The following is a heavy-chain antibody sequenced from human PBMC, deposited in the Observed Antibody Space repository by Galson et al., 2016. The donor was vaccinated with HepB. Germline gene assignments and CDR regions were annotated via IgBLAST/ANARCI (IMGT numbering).Heavy chain of an antibody. D-gene: IGHD4-23*01. V-gene: IGHV4-31*03. CDR2: IYYSGST. J-gene: IGHJ2*01. CDR1: GGSMSSGTFY. CDR3: ATYGGQTDWYFDL. Sequence: TLSLTCTVSGGSMSSGTFYWSWIRQLPGKGLEWIGYIYYSGSTFYNPSLKSRITISLDTSKSQFSLKLSSVTVADTAVYYCATYGGQTDWYFDLWGRGTLVTVSS.